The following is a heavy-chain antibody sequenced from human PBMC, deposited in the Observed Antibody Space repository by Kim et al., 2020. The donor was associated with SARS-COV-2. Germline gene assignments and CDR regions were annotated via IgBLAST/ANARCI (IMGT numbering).Heavy chain of an antibody. V-gene: IGHV3-9*01. CDR2: ISWNSGSI. CDR1: GFTFDDYA. J-gene: IGHJ4*02. D-gene: IGHD6-19*01. CDR3: AKDIESSGWSLFDY. Sequence: GGSLRLSCAASGFTFDDYAMHWVRQAPGKGLEWVSGISWNSGSIGYADSVKGRFTISRDNAKNSLYLQMNSLRAEDTALYYCAKDIESSGWSLFDYWGQG.